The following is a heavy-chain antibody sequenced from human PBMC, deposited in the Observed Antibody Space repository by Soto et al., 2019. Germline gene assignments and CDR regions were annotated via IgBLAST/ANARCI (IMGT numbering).Heavy chain of an antibody. V-gene: IGHV6-1*01. CDR1: GDSVSGNSAA. D-gene: IGHD6-19*01. CDR2: TYYRSRWYN. J-gene: IGHJ4*02. CDR3: AREFADYVSSDSYCGC. Sequence: LSLTCAISGDSVSGNSAAWNWIRQSPSRGLEWLGRTYYRSRWYNDYAVSVKSRITVTPDTSKNQFSLHLNSVTPEDTAVYYCAREFADYVSSDSYCGCWGQGALVTVAS.